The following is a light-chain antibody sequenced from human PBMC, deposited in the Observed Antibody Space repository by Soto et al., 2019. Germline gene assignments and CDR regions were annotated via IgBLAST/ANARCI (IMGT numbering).Light chain of an antibody. V-gene: IGLV2-8*01. CDR3: SSYSGNNNFG. J-gene: IGLJ3*02. CDR2: EVS. CDR1: SSDVGGYDY. Sequence: LTQPPSASGSPGQSVTISCTGTSSDVGGYDYVSWYQQHPGKAPKLIIYEVSKRPSGVPHRFSGSKSGNTASLTVSGLQAEDEADYYCSSYSGNNNFGFGGGTKVTVL.